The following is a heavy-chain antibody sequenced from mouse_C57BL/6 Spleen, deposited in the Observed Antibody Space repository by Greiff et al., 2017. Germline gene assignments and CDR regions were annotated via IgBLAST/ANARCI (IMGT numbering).Heavy chain of an antibody. J-gene: IGHJ2*01. V-gene: IGHV1-77*01. CDR1: GYTFTDYY. CDR2: TGPGSGST. CDR3: ARGGDPYYFDY. Sequence: QVQLQQSGAELVKPGASVKISCKASGYTFTDYYTNWVKQRLGQGLEGIGKTGPGSGSTYFNEKFKGKATLTADKSSSTAYMQLSSLTSEDSAVYFCARGGDPYYFDYWGQGTTHTVSS. D-gene: IGHD3-3*01.